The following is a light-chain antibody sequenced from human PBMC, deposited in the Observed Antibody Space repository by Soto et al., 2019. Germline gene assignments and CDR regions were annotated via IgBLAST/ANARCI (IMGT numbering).Light chain of an antibody. CDR2: DVS. V-gene: IGLV2-11*01. J-gene: IGLJ2*01. CDR1: SSDVGAYNY. CDR3: CSYAGSYTLL. Sequence: QSALTQPRSVSGSPGQSVTISCTGTSSDVGAYNYVSWFQQHPGKAPKLMISDVSKRPSGVPDRFSGSKSGNTASLTISGLQAEDEADYYCCSYAGSYTLLFGGGTKVTVL.